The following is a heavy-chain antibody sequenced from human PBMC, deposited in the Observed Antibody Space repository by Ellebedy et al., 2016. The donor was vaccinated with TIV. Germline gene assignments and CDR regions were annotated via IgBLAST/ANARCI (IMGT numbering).Heavy chain of an antibody. V-gene: IGHV4-59*01. Sequence: SETLSLXXTVSGGSIRSYYWSWIRQPPGMGLEWIWYIYYSGSTNYNPSLKGRVTISVDTSKNHFSLKLSSVTAADTAVYYCAREVLGFGELGGVVYYGMDVWGQGTTVTVSS. D-gene: IGHD3-10*01. CDR1: GGSIRSYY. CDR3: AREVLGFGELGGVVYYGMDV. CDR2: IYYSGST. J-gene: IGHJ6*02.